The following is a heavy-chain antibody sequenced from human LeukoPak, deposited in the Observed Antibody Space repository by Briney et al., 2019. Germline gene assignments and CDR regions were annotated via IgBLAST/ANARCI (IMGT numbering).Heavy chain of an antibody. CDR2: INHSGST. J-gene: IGHJ3*02. CDR3: ARSRKVRYCSSTSCYRNAFDI. Sequence: SETLSLTCAVYGGSISGYYWSWIRQPPGKGLEWIGEINHSGSTNYNPSLKSRVTISVDTSKNQFSLKLSSVTAADTAVYYCARSRKVRYCSSTSCYRNAFDIWGQGTMVTVSS. CDR1: GGSISGYY. V-gene: IGHV4-34*01. D-gene: IGHD2-2*02.